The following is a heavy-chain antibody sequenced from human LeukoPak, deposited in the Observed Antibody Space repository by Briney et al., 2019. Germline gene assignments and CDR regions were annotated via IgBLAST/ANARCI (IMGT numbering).Heavy chain of an antibody. CDR3: ASEIRYCSGGTCYSDYFDN. V-gene: IGHV3-7*01. Sequence: GGSLRLSCVDSGLSFATYWVSWVRQAPGKRLEWVANINRDGSEKYYLDAVKGRFTISRDNAKNSLYLQMNSLRAEDTAVYYCASEIRYCSGGTCYSDYFDNWGQGTLVTVSS. CDR1: GLSFATYW. D-gene: IGHD2-15*01. CDR2: INRDGSEK. J-gene: IGHJ4*02.